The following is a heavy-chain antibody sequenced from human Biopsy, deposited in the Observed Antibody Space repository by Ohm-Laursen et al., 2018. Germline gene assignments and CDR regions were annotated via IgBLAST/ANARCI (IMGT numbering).Heavy chain of an antibody. D-gene: IGHD3-22*01. CDR2: SIPLFNTA. CDR3: ARFPLGAYDDSGSYRAVEHWYFDL. V-gene: IGHV1-69*06. J-gene: IGHJ2*01. Sequence: GALVKVSCKASGGTFTNHAVGWVRQAPGQGLEWVGSSIPLFNTANYADKFQGRVTLTADKSTTTAYMELSSLRSEDTAIYYCARFPLGAYDDSGSYRAVEHWYFDLWGRGTLVTVSS. CDR1: GGTFTNHA.